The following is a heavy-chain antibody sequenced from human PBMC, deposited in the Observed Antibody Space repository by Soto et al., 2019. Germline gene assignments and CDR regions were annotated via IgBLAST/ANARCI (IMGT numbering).Heavy chain of an antibody. CDR3: ARHVVAATPRSGFDY. J-gene: IGHJ4*02. V-gene: IGHV4-39*01. CDR2: IYYSGST. Sequence: SETLSLTCTVSGGSISSSSYYWGWIRQPPGKGLEWIGSIYYSGSTYYNPSLKSRVTISVDTSKNQFSLKLSSVTAADTAVYYCARHVVAATPRSGFDYWGQGTLVTVSS. D-gene: IGHD2-15*01. CDR1: GGSISSSSYY.